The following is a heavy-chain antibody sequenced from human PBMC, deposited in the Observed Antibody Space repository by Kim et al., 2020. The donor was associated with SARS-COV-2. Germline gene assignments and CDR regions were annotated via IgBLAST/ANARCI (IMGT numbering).Heavy chain of an antibody. Sequence: KGRFTISRDNSKNTLYLQMNSLRAEDTAVYYCAGGYSSGSQGYYYYGMDVWGQGTTVTVSS. D-gene: IGHD6-19*01. J-gene: IGHJ6*02. CDR3: AGGYSSGSQGYYYYGMDV. V-gene: IGHV3-23*01.